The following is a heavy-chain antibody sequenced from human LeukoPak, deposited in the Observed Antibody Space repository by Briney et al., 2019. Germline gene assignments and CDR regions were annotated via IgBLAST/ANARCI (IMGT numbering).Heavy chain of an antibody. CDR3: EGVLWSYYYYGMDA. J-gene: IGHJ6*02. D-gene: IGHD4/OR15-4a*01. Sequence: GGSLRLSCAASGFTFSSYWMSWVRQAPGKGLEWVANIKQDGSEKYYVDSVKGRFTISRDNAKNSLYLQMNSLRAEDTAVYYCEGVLWSYYYYGMDAWGQGTTVTVSS. CDR1: GFTFSSYW. V-gene: IGHV3-7*01. CDR2: IKQDGSEK.